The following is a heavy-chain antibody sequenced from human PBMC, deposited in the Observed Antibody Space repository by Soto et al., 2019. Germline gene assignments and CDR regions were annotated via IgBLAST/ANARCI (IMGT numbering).Heavy chain of an antibody. V-gene: IGHV3-30*18. CDR3: AKEGGWPERIFDY. CDR2: ISYDGSNK. Sequence: QVQLVESGGGVVQPGRSLRLSCAASGFTFSSYGMHWVRQAPGKGLEWVAVISYDGSNKYYADSVKGRFTISRDNSKNTLYLQMNSLRAEDTAVYYCAKEGGWPERIFDYWGQGTLVTVSS. D-gene: IGHD2-15*01. CDR1: GFTFSSYG. J-gene: IGHJ4*02.